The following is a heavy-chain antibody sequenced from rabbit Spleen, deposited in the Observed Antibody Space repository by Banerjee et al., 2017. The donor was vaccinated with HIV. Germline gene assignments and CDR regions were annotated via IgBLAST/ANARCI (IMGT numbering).Heavy chain of an antibody. CDR2: INIASGST. V-gene: IGHV1S45*01. Sequence: QEQLEESGGGLVKPGASLTLTCTASGFSFTTHYICWVRQAPGKGLEWIGCINIASGSTYYATWVISRFTISKTSSTTVTLHMTSLTAADTATYFCARDFDAYLGYGPTRLDLWGPGTLVTVS. CDR1: GFSFTTHY. CDR3: ARDFDAYLGYGPTRLDL. J-gene: IGHJ3*01. D-gene: IGHD6-1*01.